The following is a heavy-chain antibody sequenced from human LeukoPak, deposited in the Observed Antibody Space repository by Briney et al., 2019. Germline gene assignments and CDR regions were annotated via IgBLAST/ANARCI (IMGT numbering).Heavy chain of an antibody. Sequence: GGSLRLSCAASGFIFSNYLMHWVRQAPGKGLEWVAVISADGNNEHYADSAKGRFTLSRDNAKSTAYLQMNSLRSEDTAVYYCARNDPDSSEDWGQGTLVTVSS. V-gene: IGHV3-30-3*01. CDR1: GFIFSNYL. CDR3: ARNDPDSSED. CDR2: ISADGNNE. J-gene: IGHJ4*02. D-gene: IGHD3-22*01.